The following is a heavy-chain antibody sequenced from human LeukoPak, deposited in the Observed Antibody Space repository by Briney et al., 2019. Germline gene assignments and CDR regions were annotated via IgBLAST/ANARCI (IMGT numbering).Heavy chain of an antibody. Sequence: PGGSLRLSCSASGFAFSSYAMYWVRQAPGKGLEWVSYISSSGSTMYYADSVKGRFTISRDNAKNSLYLQMNSLRAEDTAVYYCARRSDFDYWGQGTLVTVSS. CDR3: ARRSDFDY. J-gene: IGHJ4*02. CDR2: ISSSGSTM. V-gene: IGHV3-48*03. CDR1: GFAFSSYA.